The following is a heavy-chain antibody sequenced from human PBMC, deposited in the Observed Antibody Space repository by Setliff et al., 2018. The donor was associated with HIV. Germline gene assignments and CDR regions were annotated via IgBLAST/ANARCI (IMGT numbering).Heavy chain of an antibody. CDR1: GGTFSTHV. V-gene: IGHV1-69*05. D-gene: IGHD2-15*01. Sequence: SVKVSCKASGGTFSTHVISWVRQAPGQGLEWIGGIIPMFSTVNYAKKYQGRVAITTDESTTTAYTELTSLRSEDTAVYYCATDDHCSGGSCFLTMDYWGLGTLVTVSS. CDR2: IIPMFSTV. CDR3: ATDDHCSGGSCFLTMDY. J-gene: IGHJ4*02.